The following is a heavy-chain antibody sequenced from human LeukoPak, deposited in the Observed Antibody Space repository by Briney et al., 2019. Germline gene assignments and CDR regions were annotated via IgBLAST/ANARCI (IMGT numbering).Heavy chain of an antibody. CDR3: ARGIPRILLWFGESDAFDI. J-gene: IGHJ3*02. CDR2: IYYSGST. V-gene: IGHV4-59*13. D-gene: IGHD3-10*01. Sequence: PSETLSLTCTVSGGSISSYYWSWIRQPPGKGLEWIGYIYYSGSTNYNPSLKSRVTISVDTSKNQFSLKLSSVTAADTAVYYCARGIPRILLWFGESDAFDIWGQGTMVTVSS. CDR1: GGSISSYY.